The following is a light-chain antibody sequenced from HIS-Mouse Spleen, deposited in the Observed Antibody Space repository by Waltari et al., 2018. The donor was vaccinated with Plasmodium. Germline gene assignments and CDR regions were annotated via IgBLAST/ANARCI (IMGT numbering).Light chain of an antibody. V-gene: IGLV3-10*01. Sequence: SYELTQPPSVSVSPGQTARITCSGDALPKKSAYWYQQKSGQAPVLLIYADSKPPSGIPERFSGSSSGTMATLTISVAQVEDEADYDCYSTDSSGKHRVFGGGTKLTVL. CDR3: YSTDSSGKHRV. CDR2: ADS. CDR1: ALPKKS. J-gene: IGLJ3*02.